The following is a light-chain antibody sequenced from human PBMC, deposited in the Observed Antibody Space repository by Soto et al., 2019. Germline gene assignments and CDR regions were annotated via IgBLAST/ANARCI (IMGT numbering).Light chain of an antibody. CDR1: QSVISNY. J-gene: IGKJ1*01. CDR2: DAS. Sequence: EIVLTQSPGTLCLSPGERATLSCRASQSVISNYLAWYQQKRPGQAPRLLIYDASTRATGVPDRFSGSGSGTDFTLAISRLEPEDSAVYYCQQYCGSSWTFGQGPKVEIK. CDR3: QQYCGSSWT. V-gene: IGKV3-20*01.